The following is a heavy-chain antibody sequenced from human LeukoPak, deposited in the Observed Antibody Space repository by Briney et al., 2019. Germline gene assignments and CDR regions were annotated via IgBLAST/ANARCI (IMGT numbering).Heavy chain of an antibody. V-gene: IGHV3-23*01. CDR3: AKRPSAYGDFDI. Sequence: PGGSLRLSCAASGFTFNSYDMSWVRQAPGKGLESVSAISDSGGSTSYADSVKGRFTNSRDKSKNTLYLQMNSLTAEDTAVYYCAKRPSAYGDFDIWAQGTVVTVSS. CDR2: ISDSGGST. CDR1: GFTFNSYD. D-gene: IGHD3-16*01. J-gene: IGHJ3*02.